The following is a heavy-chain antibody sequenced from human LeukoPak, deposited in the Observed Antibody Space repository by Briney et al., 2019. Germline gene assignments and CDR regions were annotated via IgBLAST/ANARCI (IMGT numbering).Heavy chain of an antibody. V-gene: IGHV3-23*01. CDR2: ISDSGGSI. Sequence: GGSLRLSCAASGVTFSRNAMSWVRQAPGKGLEWVSSISDSGGSINYADSVKGRFTISRDNSKNTLYLLMNSLRAEDTAVYYCAKVMTGTRVVDAFDIWGQGTMVTVSS. D-gene: IGHD1/OR15-1a*01. CDR3: AKVMTGTRVVDAFDI. CDR1: GVTFSRNA. J-gene: IGHJ3*02.